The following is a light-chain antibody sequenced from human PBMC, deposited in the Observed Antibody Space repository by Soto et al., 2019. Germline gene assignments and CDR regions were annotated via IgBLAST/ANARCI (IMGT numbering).Light chain of an antibody. CDR1: SSNIGNNY. CDR2: DNN. V-gene: IGLV1-51*01. J-gene: IGLJ1*01. Sequence: QSVLTQPPSVSGAAGQKVTISCSGSSSNIGNNYVSWYQQLPGTAPKLLIYDNNKRPSGIPDRFSGSKSGTSATLGITGLQTGDEADYYCGTWDSSLSAGNVFGTGTKVTVL. CDR3: GTWDSSLSAGNV.